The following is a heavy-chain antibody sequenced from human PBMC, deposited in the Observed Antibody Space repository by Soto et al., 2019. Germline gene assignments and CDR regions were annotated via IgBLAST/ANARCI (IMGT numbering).Heavy chain of an antibody. CDR2: IYYSGST. D-gene: IGHD3-22*01. Sequence: QVQLQESGPGLVKPSQTLSLTCTVSGGSISSGGYYWSWIRQHPGKGLEWIGYIYYSGSTCYNPSLKSRVTISVDTSKNQFSLKLSSVTAADTAVYYCARDSPNYYDSPEGRYYYYGMDVWGQGTTVTVSS. CDR1: GGSISSGGYY. CDR3: ARDSPNYYDSPEGRYYYYGMDV. V-gene: IGHV4-31*03. J-gene: IGHJ6*02.